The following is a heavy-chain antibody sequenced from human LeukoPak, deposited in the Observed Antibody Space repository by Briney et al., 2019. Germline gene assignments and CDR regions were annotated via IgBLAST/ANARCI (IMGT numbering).Heavy chain of an antibody. D-gene: IGHD3-3*01. J-gene: IGHJ4*02. CDR3: ARRAIFGVVIIRGYFDY. CDR1: GGSISSSSYY. Sequence: SETLSLTCTVSGGSISSSSYYWGWIRQPPGKGLEWIGSIYYSGSTYYNPSLKSRVTISVDTSKNQFSLKLSSVTAADTAVYYCARRAIFGVVIIRGYFDYWGQGALVTVSS. CDR2: IYYSGST. V-gene: IGHV4-39*01.